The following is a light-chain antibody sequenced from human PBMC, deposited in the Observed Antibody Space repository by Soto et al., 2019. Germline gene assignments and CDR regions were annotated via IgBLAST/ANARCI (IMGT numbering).Light chain of an antibody. J-gene: IGKJ4*01. V-gene: IGKV3-15*01. CDR1: QSVSSN. Sequence: EIVMTQSPATLSVSPGERATLSCRASQSVSSNLAWYQQKPGQAPRLLIYGASTRATGIPARFSGSGSGTEFTLTISSLQSEDFAVYYCQQYGSSPPHTFGGGTKVEIK. CDR3: QQYGSSPPHT. CDR2: GAS.